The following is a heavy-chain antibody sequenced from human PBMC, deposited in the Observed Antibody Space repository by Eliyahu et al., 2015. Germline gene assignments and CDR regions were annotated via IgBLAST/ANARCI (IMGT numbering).Heavy chain of an antibody. V-gene: IGHV3-23*04. Sequence: EVQLVESGGGLVQLGGSLXLSCAASGFIFSSYGMSWVRRAPGKGLEWVSAISGGGDNTYYADSVKGRFTISRDNSKNTLYLQMNSLRAEDTAVYYCAKDRLTGESYWGQGTLVTVSS. J-gene: IGHJ4*02. CDR1: GFIFSSYG. CDR2: ISGGGDNT. D-gene: IGHD7-27*01. CDR3: AKDRLTGESY.